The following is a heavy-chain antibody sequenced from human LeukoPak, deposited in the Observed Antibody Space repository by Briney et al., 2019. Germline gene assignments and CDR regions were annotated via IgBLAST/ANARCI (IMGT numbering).Heavy chain of an antibody. CDR2: IYYSGTT. D-gene: IGHD3-3*01. CDR1: GGSISSSSYS. Sequence: SETLSLTCTVSGGSISSSSYSWGWIRQPPGEGLEWIGSIYYSGTTYYNPSLKSRVTISVDTSKIQFSLKLSSVAATDTAVYFCAGLRFDFWSGYTHPYFDYWGQGTLVTVSS. CDR3: AGLRFDFWSGYTHPYFDY. V-gene: IGHV4-39*01. J-gene: IGHJ4*02.